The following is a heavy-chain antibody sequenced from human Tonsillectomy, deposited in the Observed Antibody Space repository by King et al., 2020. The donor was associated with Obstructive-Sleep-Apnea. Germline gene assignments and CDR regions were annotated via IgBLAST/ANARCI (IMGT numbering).Heavy chain of an antibody. CDR1: GGSFSGYY. CDR2: INHSGST. CDR3: AGTMVRGVKGY. Sequence: VQLQQWGAGLLKPSETLSLTCAVYGGSFSGYYWSWIRQPPGKGLEWIGEINHSGSTNYNPSLKSRVTISVDTSKNQFSLKLSSVTAADTAVYYCAGTMVRGVKGYWGQGTLVTVSS. J-gene: IGHJ4*02. D-gene: IGHD3-10*01. V-gene: IGHV4-34*01.